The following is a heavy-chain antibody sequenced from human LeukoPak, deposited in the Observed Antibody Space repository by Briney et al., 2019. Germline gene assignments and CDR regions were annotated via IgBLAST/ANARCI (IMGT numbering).Heavy chain of an antibody. V-gene: IGHV3-23*01. Sequence: GGSLRLSCAASGFTFSSYGMSWVRQAPGKGLEWVSAISGSGGSTYYADSVKGRFTISRDNSKNTLYLQMNSLRAEDTAVYYCAKPIYSYGYIFDYWGQGTLVTVSS. CDR2: ISGSGGST. J-gene: IGHJ4*02. CDR1: GFTFSSYG. CDR3: AKPIYSYGYIFDY. D-gene: IGHD5-18*01.